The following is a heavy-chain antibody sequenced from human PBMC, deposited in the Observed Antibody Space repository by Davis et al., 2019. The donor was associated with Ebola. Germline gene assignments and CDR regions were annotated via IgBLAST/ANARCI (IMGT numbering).Heavy chain of an antibody. CDR2: INSDGSST. D-gene: IGHD2-21*01. Sequence: PGGSLRLSCVTSGFTFSTYWMHWVRQAPGKGLVWVSRINSDGSSTTYADSVKGRFTISRDNAKNTLFLQMNSLRAEDTAVYYCARGLRGGDSYWGQGTLVTVSS. CDR3: ARGLRGGDSY. CDR1: GFTFSTYW. V-gene: IGHV3-74*01. J-gene: IGHJ4*02.